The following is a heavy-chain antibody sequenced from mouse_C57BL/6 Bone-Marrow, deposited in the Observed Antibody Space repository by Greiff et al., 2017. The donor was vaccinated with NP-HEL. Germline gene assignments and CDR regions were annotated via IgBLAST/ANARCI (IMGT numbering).Heavy chain of an antibody. J-gene: IGHJ2*01. CDR2: IYPRSGNT. CDR3: ARRDYDRSRDY. D-gene: IGHD1-1*01. V-gene: IGHV1-81*01. Sequence: QVQLQQSGAELARPGASVKLSCKASGYTFTSYGISWVKQRTGQGLEWIGEIYPRSGNTYYNEKFKGKATLTADKSSSTAYMELRSLTSEDSAVYFCARRDYDRSRDYWGQGTTLTVSS. CDR1: GYTFTSYG.